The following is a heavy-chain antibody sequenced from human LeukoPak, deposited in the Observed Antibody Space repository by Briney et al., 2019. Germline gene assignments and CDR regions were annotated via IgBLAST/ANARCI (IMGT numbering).Heavy chain of an antibody. CDR1: GFAFTTYA. CDR3: AREVGATEDY. J-gene: IGHJ4*02. D-gene: IGHD1-26*01. Sequence: PGGSLRLSCAASGFAFTTYAMSWVRQAPGKGLEWVSYISSSGSTIYYADSVKGRFTISRDNAKNSLYLQMNSLRAEDTAVYYCAREVGATEDYWGQGTLVTVSS. CDR2: ISSSGSTI. V-gene: IGHV3-48*03.